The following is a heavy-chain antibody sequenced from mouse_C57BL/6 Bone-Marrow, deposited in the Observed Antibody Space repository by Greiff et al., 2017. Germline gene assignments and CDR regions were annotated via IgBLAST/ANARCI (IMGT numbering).Heavy chain of an antibody. D-gene: IGHD1-1*01. CDR2: IYPGDGDT. Sequence: QVQLQQSGPELVKPGASVKISCKASGYAFSSSWMNWVKQRPGKGLEWIGRIYPGDGDTNYNGKFKGKATLTADKSSSTAYMQLSSLTSEDSAVYFCARGYYGSRGYFDYWGQGTTLTISS. CDR1: GYAFSSSW. J-gene: IGHJ2*01. CDR3: ARGYYGSRGYFDY. V-gene: IGHV1-82*01.